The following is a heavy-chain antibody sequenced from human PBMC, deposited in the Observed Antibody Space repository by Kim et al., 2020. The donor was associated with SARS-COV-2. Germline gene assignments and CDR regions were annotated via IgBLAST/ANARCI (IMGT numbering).Heavy chain of an antibody. V-gene: IGHV3-11*05. J-gene: IGHJ3*02. CDR3: AREKKSLGAFDI. CDR2: ISSSSSYT. CDR1: GFTFSDYY. D-gene: IGHD3-16*01. Sequence: GGSLRLSCAASGFTFSDYYMSWIRQAPGKGLEWVSYISSSSSYTNYADSVKGRFTISRDNAKNSLYLQMNSLRAEDTAVYYCAREKKSLGAFDIWGQGTMVTVSS.